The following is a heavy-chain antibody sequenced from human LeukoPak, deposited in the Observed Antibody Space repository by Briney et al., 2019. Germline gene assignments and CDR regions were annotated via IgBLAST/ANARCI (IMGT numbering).Heavy chain of an antibody. D-gene: IGHD3-16*01. CDR1: GFTFSSYV. V-gene: IGHV3-30*04. CDR3: ASGGHIDY. J-gene: IGHJ4*02. CDR2: ISYDGSNE. Sequence: PGGSLRLSCAASGFTFSSYVMHWVRQAPGKGLEWVAIISYDGSNEYYADSVKGRFTISRDNAKNSLYLQMNSLRVEDTAVYYCASGGHIDYCGQGTLVTVSS.